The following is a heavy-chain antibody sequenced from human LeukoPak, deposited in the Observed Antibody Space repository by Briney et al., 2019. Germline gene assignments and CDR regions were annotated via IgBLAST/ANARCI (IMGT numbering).Heavy chain of an antibody. D-gene: IGHD3-16*01. CDR1: GYTFISYG. J-gene: IGHJ6*02. Sequence: ASVTVSCKASGYTFISYGIHWVRQAPGQRLEWMGWLNTGSGNTKYSQKFQGSVTITRDTSASTAYMELSSLRSEDTAVYYCARDRRIMITFGGVIDGMDVWGQGTTVTVSS. V-gene: IGHV1-3*04. CDR2: LNTGSGNT. CDR3: ARDRRIMITFGGVIDGMDV.